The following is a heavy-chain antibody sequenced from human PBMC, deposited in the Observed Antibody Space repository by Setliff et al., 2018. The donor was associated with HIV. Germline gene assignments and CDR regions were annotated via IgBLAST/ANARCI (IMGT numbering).Heavy chain of an antibody. V-gene: IGHV4-31*03. Sequence: PSETLSLTCTVFGDSIRSGGYYWSWIRQHPGKGLEWIGYIHYSGNTYYNPSLKGRLTMSVDTSKNQFSLKLSSVTAADTAVYYCARDRSHYGSGKVTRYYTDVWGKGTTVTDSS. D-gene: IGHD3-10*01. CDR2: IHYSGNT. CDR1: GDSIRSGGYY. J-gene: IGHJ6*03. CDR3: ARDRSHYGSGKVTRYYTDV.